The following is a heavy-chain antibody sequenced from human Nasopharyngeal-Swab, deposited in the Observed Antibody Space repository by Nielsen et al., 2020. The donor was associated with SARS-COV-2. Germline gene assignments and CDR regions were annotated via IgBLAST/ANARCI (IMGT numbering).Heavy chain of an antibody. CDR2: IYSGGST. CDR3: ARVPCDILHFRGGMDV. V-gene: IGHV3-53*04. D-gene: IGHD3-9*01. CDR1: GFTVSSNY. Sequence: GGSLRLSCAASGFTVSSNYMSWVRQAPGKGLEWVSVIYSGGSTYYADSVKGRFTISRHNSKNTLYLQMNSLRAEDTAVYYCARVPCDILHFRGGMDVWGQGTTVTVSS. J-gene: IGHJ6*02.